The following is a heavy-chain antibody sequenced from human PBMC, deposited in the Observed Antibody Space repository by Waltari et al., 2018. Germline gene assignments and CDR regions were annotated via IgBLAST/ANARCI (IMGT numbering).Heavy chain of an antibody. Sequence: QVQLQESGPGLVKPSETLSLTCTVSGGSISSYYWSWIRQPPGKVLEWIGYIYYSGRTNDNPSPKSRVTRSVDTSKNQFSRKLSSVTAADTAVYYCARGRQLRYFDWLAFYFDYWGQGTLVTVSS. D-gene: IGHD3-9*01. CDR2: IYYSGRT. CDR3: ARGRQLRYFDWLAFYFDY. J-gene: IGHJ4*02. V-gene: IGHV4-59*01. CDR1: GGSISSYY.